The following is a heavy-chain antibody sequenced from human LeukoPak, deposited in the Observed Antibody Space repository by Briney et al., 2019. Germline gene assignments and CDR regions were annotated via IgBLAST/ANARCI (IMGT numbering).Heavy chain of an antibody. J-gene: IGHJ3*02. CDR1: GDSIRNSY. CDR2: IHYSGRT. Sequence: SETLSLTCTVSGDSIRNSYWSWIRQPPGKGLEWIGYIHYSGRTNYNPSPKSRVTISVDTSKNHFSLKLSSVTAADTAVYYCARGNIVVVTAIVAFDIWGQGTMVTVSS. D-gene: IGHD2-21*02. CDR3: ARGNIVVVTAIVAFDI. V-gene: IGHV4-59*01.